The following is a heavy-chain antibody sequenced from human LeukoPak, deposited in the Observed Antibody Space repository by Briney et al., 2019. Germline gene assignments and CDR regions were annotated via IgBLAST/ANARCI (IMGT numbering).Heavy chain of an antibody. Sequence: GRSLRLSCAASGFTFSSYGMHWVRQAPGKGLEWVAVISYEYYADSVKGRFTISRDNSKNTLYLQMNSLRAEDTAVYYCAKEGYYYDSSGYNYYYGMDVWGQGTTATVSS. CDR2: ISYE. J-gene: IGHJ6*02. V-gene: IGHV3-30*18. CDR3: AKEGYYYDSSGYNYYYGMDV. CDR1: GFTFSSYG. D-gene: IGHD3-22*01.